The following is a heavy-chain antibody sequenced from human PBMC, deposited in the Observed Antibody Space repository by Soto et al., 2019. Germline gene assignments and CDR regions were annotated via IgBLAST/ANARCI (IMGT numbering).Heavy chain of an antibody. V-gene: IGHV1-69*06. CDR2: FIPIFGTA. CDR3: ARVSDSGGYYYYYGMDV. D-gene: IGHD3-10*01. CDR1: GGTFSSYA. Sequence: QVQLVQSGAEVKKPGSSVKVSCKASGGTFSSYAISWVRQAPGQGLEWMGGFIPIFGTANYAQKFQGRVTITADKSTSTACMELSSLRSEDTAVYYCARVSDSGGYYYYYGMDVWGQGTTVTVSS. J-gene: IGHJ6*02.